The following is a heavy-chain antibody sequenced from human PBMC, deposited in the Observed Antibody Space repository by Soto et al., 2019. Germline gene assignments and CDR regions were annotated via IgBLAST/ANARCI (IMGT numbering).Heavy chain of an antibody. CDR1: GGSTSSSSPH. Sequence: SETLSLPCTVSGGSTSSSSPHWGWIRQPPGKGLERIGSIYYSGSTSYNLSLKSRVTISVDTSKKQFSLKLSSVTAADTAVYFCARLPGYCSGDGCRIDYWGQGTRVTV. CDR3: ARLPGYCSGDGCRIDY. J-gene: IGHJ4*02. CDR2: IYYSGST. D-gene: IGHD2-15*01. V-gene: IGHV4-39*01.